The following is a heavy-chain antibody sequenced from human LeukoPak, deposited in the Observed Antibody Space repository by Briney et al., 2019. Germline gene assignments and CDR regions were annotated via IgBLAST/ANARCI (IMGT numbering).Heavy chain of an antibody. CDR3: TTDLTISGPIDI. J-gene: IGHJ4*02. D-gene: IGHD3-9*01. CDR2: LDPNSGGT. CDR1: GYTFTGYA. Sequence: ASVRVSCKASGYTFTGYAMHGVRQAPGQGREWVGRLDPNSGGTNYAQDFQGRVTITRDTSINTAYMELSRLRSDDTAKYYCTTDLTISGPIDIWGQGTLVTVSA. V-gene: IGHV1-2*06.